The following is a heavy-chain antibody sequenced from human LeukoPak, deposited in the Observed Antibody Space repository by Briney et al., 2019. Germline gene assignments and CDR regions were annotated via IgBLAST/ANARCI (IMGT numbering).Heavy chain of an antibody. CDR3: AKRGVVIRGFLVGFHKEAYYYDS. Sequence: PGGSLRLSCAVSGITLSNYGMSWVRQAPGKGLEWVAGISDSGGRTNYADSVKGRFTISRDNPKNTPSLQMNSLRTEDTAVYFCAKRGVVIRGFLVGFHKEAYYYDSWGQGALVTVPS. J-gene: IGHJ4*02. V-gene: IGHV3-23*01. D-gene: IGHD3-10*01. CDR2: ISDSGGRT. CDR1: GITLSNYG.